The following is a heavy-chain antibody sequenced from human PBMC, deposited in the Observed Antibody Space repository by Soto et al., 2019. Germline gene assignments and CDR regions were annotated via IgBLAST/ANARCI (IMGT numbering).Heavy chain of an antibody. CDR1: GFTFSSYA. D-gene: IGHD3-3*01. Sequence: EEQLLESGGGLVQPGGSLRLSCAASGFTFSSYALSWVRQAPGKGLEWVSTISAGSDNTYYADSVKGRLSISRDNSQNTVYLQMHSVRAEDTAIYYCAKQNTIFGVVVPLYYYGMDVWVQVTTVTVS. J-gene: IGHJ6*02. CDR3: AKQNTIFGVVVPLYYYGMDV. CDR2: ISAGSDNT. V-gene: IGHV3-23*01.